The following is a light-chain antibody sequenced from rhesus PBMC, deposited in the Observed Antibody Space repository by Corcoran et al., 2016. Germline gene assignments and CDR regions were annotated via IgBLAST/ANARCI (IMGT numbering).Light chain of an antibody. CDR2: KTS. CDR3: QHSYGNPFT. Sequence: DIQMTQSPSSLSASVGDRVTITCRASENVNNYLHWYQQKPGKTPKLLIYKTSTLESGVQSRFRGSGSGTDFTLTISSLQPEDFASSYCQHSYGNPFTFGPGTKLDIK. J-gene: IGKJ3*01. V-gene: IGKV1-74*01. CDR1: ENVNNY.